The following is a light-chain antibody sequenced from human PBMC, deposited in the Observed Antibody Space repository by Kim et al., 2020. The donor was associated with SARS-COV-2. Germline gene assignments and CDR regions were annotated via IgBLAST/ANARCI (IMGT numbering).Light chain of an antibody. CDR1: QSVGHS. J-gene: IGKJ2*01. V-gene: IGKV3-15*01. Sequence: EIVMTQSPATLSVSPGERVTLSCRASQSVGHSLAWYQQKPGQAPSLLIYAASSRATGIPARFSGSGSGTDFTLTISSLQSDDSAVYYCQQYNNWPPKYTFGQGTKLEI. CDR2: AAS. CDR3: QQYNNWPPKYT.